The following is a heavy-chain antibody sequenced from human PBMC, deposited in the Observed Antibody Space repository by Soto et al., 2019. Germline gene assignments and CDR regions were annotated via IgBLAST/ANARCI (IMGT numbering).Heavy chain of an antibody. V-gene: IGHV3-23*01. J-gene: IGHJ5*02. Sequence: GGSVRLSCAASGFTFSSYAMSWVRQAPGKGLEWVSAISGSGGSTYYADSVKGRFTISRDNSKNTLYLQMNSLRAEDTAVYYCAKEGGKHPRITGTTRLAAWGQGTLVTVSS. CDR2: ISGSGGST. CDR1: GFTFSSYA. D-gene: IGHD1-20*01. CDR3: AKEGGKHPRITGTTRLAA.